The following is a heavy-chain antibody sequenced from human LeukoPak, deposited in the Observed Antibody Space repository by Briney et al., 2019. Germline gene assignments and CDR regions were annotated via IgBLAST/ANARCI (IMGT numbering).Heavy chain of an antibody. CDR2: INPSGGST. Sequence: ASVKVSCKASGYTFTSYYMHWVRQAPGQGLEWMGIINPSGGSTSYAQKFQGRVTITADESTSTAYMELSSLRSEDTAVYYCARDWLEVPNTAMALYGMDVWGQGTTVTVSS. D-gene: IGHD5-18*01. J-gene: IGHJ6*02. CDR1: GYTFTSYY. CDR3: ARDWLEVPNTAMALYGMDV. V-gene: IGHV1-46*01.